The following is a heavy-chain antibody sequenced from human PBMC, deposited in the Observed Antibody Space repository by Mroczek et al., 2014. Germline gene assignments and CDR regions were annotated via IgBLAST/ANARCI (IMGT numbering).Heavy chain of an antibody. CDR2: INHSGST. D-gene: IGHD2-2*01. J-gene: IGHJ4*02. Sequence: QVQLQQWGAGLLKPSETLSLTCAVYGGSFSGYYWSWIRQPPGKGLEWIGEINHSGSTNYNPSLKSRVTISVDTSKNQFSLKLSSVTAADTAVYYCARGGLDIVVVPAARRGLDYWGQGTLVTVSS. V-gene: IGHV4-34*01. CDR1: GGSFSGYY. CDR3: ARGGLDIVVVPAARRGLDY.